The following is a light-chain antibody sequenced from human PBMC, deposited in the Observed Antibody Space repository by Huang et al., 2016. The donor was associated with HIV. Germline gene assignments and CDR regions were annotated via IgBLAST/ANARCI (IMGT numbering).Light chain of an antibody. V-gene: IGKV4-1*01. CDR3: QQYYKTPLT. Sequence: DIVMTQSPDSLAVSLGERATIPCKSSQSDFYSSNKNNYLAWYQQKPGQPPSLRIYWASARESGVPDRFNGSGSGTDFTFTISNLQAEDVAVYCQQYYKTPLTFGGGTKVEIK. J-gene: IGKJ4*01. CDR2: WAS. CDR1: QSDFYSSNKNNY.